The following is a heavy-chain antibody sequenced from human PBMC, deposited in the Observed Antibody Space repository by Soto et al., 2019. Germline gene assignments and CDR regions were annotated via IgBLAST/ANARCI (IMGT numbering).Heavy chain of an antibody. CDR2: IIPILGIA. Sequence: QVQLVQSGAEVKKPGSSVKVSCKASGGTFSSYTISWVRQAPGQGLEWMGRIIPILGIANYAQKFQGRVTITADKSTGTAYMELSSLRSEDTAVYYWARDRGGYSNSSGGSWGQGTLVTVSS. D-gene: IGHD4-4*01. CDR1: GGTFSSYT. CDR3: ARDRGGYSNSSGGS. J-gene: IGHJ4*02. V-gene: IGHV1-69*08.